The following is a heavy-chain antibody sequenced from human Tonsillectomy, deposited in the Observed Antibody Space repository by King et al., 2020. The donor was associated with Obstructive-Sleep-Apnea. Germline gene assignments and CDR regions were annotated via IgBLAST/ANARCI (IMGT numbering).Heavy chain of an antibody. J-gene: IGHJ4*02. CDR2: IRYDGSNK. CDR1: GFTFSSYG. Sequence: VQLVESGGGVVQPGRSLRLSCAASGFTFSSYGMHWVRQARGKGLEWGAFIRYDGSNKYYADSVKGRFTISRENSTNTRYLQMNSLRAEDTAVYYFAKACVDYRTPSDYWGQGTLVTVSS. V-gene: IGHV3-30*02. CDR3: AKACVDYRTPSDY. D-gene: IGHD4-11*01.